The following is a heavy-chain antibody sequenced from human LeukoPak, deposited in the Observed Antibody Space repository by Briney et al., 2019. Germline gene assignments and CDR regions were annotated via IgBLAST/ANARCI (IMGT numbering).Heavy chain of an antibody. CDR1: GGSISSRSYC. J-gene: IGHJ5*02. CDR2: IYYSGST. D-gene: IGHD6-13*01. CDR3: AGGIAAAGTGWFDP. V-gene: IGHV4-39*01. Sequence: SETLSLTCTVSGGSISSRSYCRGWIRQPPGKGLEWIGSIYYSGSTYYNPPLKSRVTISVDTSKNQFSLKLSSVTAADTAVYYCAGGIAAAGTGWFDPWGQGTLVTVSS.